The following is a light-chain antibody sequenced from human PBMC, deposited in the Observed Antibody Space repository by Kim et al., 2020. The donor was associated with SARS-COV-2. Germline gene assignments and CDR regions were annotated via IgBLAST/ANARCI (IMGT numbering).Light chain of an antibody. J-gene: IGKJ1*01. CDR3: QQYNNWPRT. CDR1: QSVSSN. Sequence: EIVLTQSPATLSVSPGERATISCRASQSVSSNLAWYQQKPGQAPRLLIYGASTRATGIPARFRGSGSGTEFTITISSLQSEDCAVYYCQQYNNWPRTFGQGTKVDIK. V-gene: IGKV3-15*01. CDR2: GAS.